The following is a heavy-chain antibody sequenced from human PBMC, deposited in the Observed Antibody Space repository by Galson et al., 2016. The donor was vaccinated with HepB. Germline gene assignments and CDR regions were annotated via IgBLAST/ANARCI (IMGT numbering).Heavy chain of an antibody. V-gene: IGHV4-61*02. Sequence: TLSLTCTVSSGSISSGTSYWSWVRQPAGKGLEWIGRIYTSENTDYNPSLKSRVTMSVDDSRNHFSLSLTSVTAADTAFYYCASHSAPYYYGSGDSDYWGQGALVTVSA. J-gene: IGHJ4*02. D-gene: IGHD3-10*01. CDR2: IYTSENT. CDR3: ASHSAPYYYGSGDSDY. CDR1: SGSISSGTSY.